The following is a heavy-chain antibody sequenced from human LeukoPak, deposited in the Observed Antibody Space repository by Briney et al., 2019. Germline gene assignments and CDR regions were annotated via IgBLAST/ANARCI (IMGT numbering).Heavy chain of an antibody. Sequence: GGSLRLSCAASGFTFSSYAMSWVRQAPGKGLEWVSAISGSGGSTYYADSVKGRFTISRDNSKNSLYLQMNSLRAEDTAVYYCARAPQLDYYGMDVWGQGTTVTVSS. D-gene: IGHD6-13*01. V-gene: IGHV3-23*01. CDR1: GFTFSSYA. CDR2: ISGSGGST. CDR3: ARAPQLDYYGMDV. J-gene: IGHJ6*02.